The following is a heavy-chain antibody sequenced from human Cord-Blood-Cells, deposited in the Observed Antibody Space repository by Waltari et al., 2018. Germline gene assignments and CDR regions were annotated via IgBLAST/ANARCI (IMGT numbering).Heavy chain of an antibody. D-gene: IGHD3-10*01. CDR2: IYYSGST. V-gene: IGHV4-59*01. CDR3: ASRAQLGQGGAFDI. Sequence: QVQLQESGPGLVKPSETLSLPCTASGGSISSYYWSWIRQPPGKGLEWIGDIYYSGSTNYNPPLKSRVTISVDTSKNQFSLKLSSVTAADTALYYCASRAQLGQGGAFDIWGQGTMVTVSS. CDR1: GGSISSYY. J-gene: IGHJ3*02.